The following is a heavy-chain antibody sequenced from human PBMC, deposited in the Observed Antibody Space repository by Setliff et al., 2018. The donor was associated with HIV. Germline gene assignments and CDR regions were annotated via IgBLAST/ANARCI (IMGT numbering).Heavy chain of an antibody. CDR3: ATDCAVVGGTGSLDS. D-gene: IGHD1-26*01. CDR2: IKQDGREK. CDR1: GFTFSTYW. Sequence: GESLKISCAASGFTFSTYWMSWVRQAPGKGLEWVANIKQDGREKNYMDSVKGRFTISRDDAKNSLYLQMNSLRVEDTAVYYCATDCAVVGGTGSLDSWGQGILVTVSS. J-gene: IGHJ4*02. V-gene: IGHV3-7*05.